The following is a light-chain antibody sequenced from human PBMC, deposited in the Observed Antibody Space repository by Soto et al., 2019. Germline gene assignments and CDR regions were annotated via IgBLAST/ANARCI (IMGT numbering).Light chain of an antibody. CDR2: SNN. Sequence: QSVLTQAPSASGIPGQRVTISCSGSTSNIGRYGVDWYQHLPGTAPKLLIYSNNERPSGVPDRFSGSQSGTSASLAISGLQSEDEADYYCAAWDDSLIGPVFGGGTKLTVL. CDR3: AAWDDSLIGPV. CDR1: TSNIGRYG. V-gene: IGLV1-44*01. J-gene: IGLJ2*01.